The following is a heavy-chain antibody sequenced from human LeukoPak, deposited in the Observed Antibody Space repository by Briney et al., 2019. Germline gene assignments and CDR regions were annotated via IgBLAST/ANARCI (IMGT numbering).Heavy chain of an antibody. CDR2: INPNSGGT. Sequence: XWVRQAPGQGLEWMGWINPNSGGTNYAQKFHGRVPMPSDTSISTAYMELSRLRSDDTAVYYCARDFSLDDPWGQGTLVTVSS. D-gene: IGHD2/OR15-2a*01. CDR3: ARDFSLDDP. V-gene: IGHV1-2*02. J-gene: IGHJ5*02.